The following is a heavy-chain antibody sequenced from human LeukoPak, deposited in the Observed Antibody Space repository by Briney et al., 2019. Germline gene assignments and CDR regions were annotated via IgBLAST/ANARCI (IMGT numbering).Heavy chain of an antibody. J-gene: IGHJ1*01. CDR2: IYYSGST. D-gene: IGHD6-13*01. CDR1: GGTISSHY. V-gene: IGHV4-59*11. CDR3: ARAYSSSWYEEWYFQH. Sequence: SETLSLTCTVSGGTISSHYWSWIRQPPGKGLEWIGYIYYSGSTNYNPSLKSRVTISVDTSKNQLSLKLSSVTAADTAVYYCARAYSSSWYEEWYFQHWGQGTLVTVSS.